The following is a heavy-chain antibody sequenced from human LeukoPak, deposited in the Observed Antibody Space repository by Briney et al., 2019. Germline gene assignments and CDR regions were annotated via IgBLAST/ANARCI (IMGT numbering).Heavy chain of an antibody. CDR3: ARGGGQWLPNWFDP. V-gene: IGHV4-4*02. CDR2: IYHSGST. Sequence: SGTLSLTCAVSGGSISSSNWWSWVRQPPGKGLEWIGEIYHSGSTNYNPSLKSRVTISVDKSKNQFSLKLSSVTAADTAVYYCARGGGQWLPNWFDPWGQGTLVTVSS. D-gene: IGHD6-19*01. CDR1: GGSISSSNW. J-gene: IGHJ5*02.